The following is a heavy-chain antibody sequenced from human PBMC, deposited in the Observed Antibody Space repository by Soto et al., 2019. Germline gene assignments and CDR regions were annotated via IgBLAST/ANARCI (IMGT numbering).Heavy chain of an antibody. Sequence: SETLSLTSTVSGGSISSSSYYWGWIRQPPGKGLEWIGSIYYSGSSYYNPSLKSRVTMSVDTSQNQFSLKLSSVTAADTAVYYCAGRTSLTSVEIFSGGLSGYNWVDPWGRGTLVTVS. V-gene: IGHV4-39*01. CDR3: AGRTSLTSVEIFSGGLSGYNWVDP. CDR1: GGSISSSSYY. J-gene: IGHJ5*01. D-gene: IGHD3-3*01. CDR2: IYYSGSS.